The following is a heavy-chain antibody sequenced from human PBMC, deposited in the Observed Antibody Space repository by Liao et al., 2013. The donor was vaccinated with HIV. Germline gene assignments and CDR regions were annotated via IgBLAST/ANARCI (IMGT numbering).Heavy chain of an antibody. Sequence: QVQLQESGPGLVKPSETLSLTCTVSGDSISSHDWSWIRQPAGKGLEWIGEINHSGSTNYSPSLNSRVTISVDTSKNQFSLKLSSVTAADTAVYYCARGGRRDYYSRSDYYYYYMDVWGKGTTVTVSS. CDR3: ARGGRRDYYSRSDYYYYYMDV. CDR1: GDSISSHD. CDR2: INHSGST. J-gene: IGHJ6*03. V-gene: IGHV4-59*11. D-gene: IGHD4-17*01.